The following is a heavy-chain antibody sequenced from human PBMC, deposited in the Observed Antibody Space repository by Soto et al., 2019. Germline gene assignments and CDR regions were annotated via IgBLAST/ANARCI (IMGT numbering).Heavy chain of an antibody. CDR2: ICYTGST. J-gene: IGHJ4*02. CDR1: GVSVSSGNFC. Sequence: PSETLSLTCTVSGVSVSSGNFCCSWIRQPPGKGLECIGYICYTGSTDYHPSLKSRVTISIDTSKNEFSLQLSSVTAADTAVYYCARVLYYDFLTGYSFSYYFDAWGQGALVTVSS. V-gene: IGHV4-61*01. D-gene: IGHD3-9*01. CDR3: ARVLYYDFLTGYSFSYYFDA.